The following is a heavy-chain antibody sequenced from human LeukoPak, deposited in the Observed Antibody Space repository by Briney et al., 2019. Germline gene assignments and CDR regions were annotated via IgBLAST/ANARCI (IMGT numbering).Heavy chain of an antibody. D-gene: IGHD6-19*01. CDR2: ISSSSSYI. J-gene: IGHJ4*02. V-gene: IGHV3-21*01. Sequence: PGGSLRLSCAASGFTFSSYSMNWVRQAPGKGLEWVSSISSSSSYIYYADSVKGRFTISRDNAKNSLYLQMNSLRAEDTAVYYCAKDRDGGWYIIDYWGQGTLVTVSS. CDR3: AKDRDGGWYIIDY. CDR1: GFTFSSYS.